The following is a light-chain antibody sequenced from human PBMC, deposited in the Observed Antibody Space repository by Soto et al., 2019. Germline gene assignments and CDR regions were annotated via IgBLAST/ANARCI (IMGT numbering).Light chain of an antibody. CDR3: SSYTSSSTLLYV. CDR1: SSDVGGYNY. V-gene: IGLV2-14*01. J-gene: IGLJ1*01. Sequence: QSALTQPASESGSPEQWITISCTGTSSDVGGYNYVSWYQQHPGKAPKLMIYDVSNRPSGVSNRFSGSKSGNTASLTISGLQAEDEADYYCSSYTSSSTLLYVFGTGTKVTVL. CDR2: DVS.